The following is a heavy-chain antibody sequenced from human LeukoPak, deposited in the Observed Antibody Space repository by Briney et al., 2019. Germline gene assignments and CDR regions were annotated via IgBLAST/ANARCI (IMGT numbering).Heavy chain of an antibody. CDR1: GGTFSSYA. J-gene: IGHJ5*02. CDR2: ISAYNGNT. Sequence: ASVKVSCKASGGTFSSYAISWVRQAPGQGLEWMGWISAYNGNTNYAQKLQGRVTMTTDTSTSTAYMELRSLRSDDTAVYYCARSRSSGYLLNWFDPWGQGTLVTVSS. CDR3: ARSRSSGYLLNWFDP. V-gene: IGHV1-18*01. D-gene: IGHD3-22*01.